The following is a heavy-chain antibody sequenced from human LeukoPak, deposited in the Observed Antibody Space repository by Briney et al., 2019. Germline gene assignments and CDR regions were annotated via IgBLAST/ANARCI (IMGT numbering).Heavy chain of an antibody. CDR1: GFTFSSYG. J-gene: IGHJ4*02. CDR2: ISYDGSNK. CDR3: ARVTGWNYEYLFDY. D-gene: IGHD1-7*01. V-gene: IGHV3-30*03. Sequence: GGSLRLSCAASGFTFSSYGMHWVRQAPGKGLEWVAVISYDGSNKYYADSVKGRFTISRDNSKNTLYLQMNSLRAEDTAVYFCARVTGWNYEYLFDYWGQGTLVTVSS.